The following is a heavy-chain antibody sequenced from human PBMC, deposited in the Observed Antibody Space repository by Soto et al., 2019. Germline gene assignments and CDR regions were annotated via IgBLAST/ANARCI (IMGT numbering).Heavy chain of an antibody. CDR2: IYHSGST. V-gene: IGHV4-30-2*01. CDR3: ARVPGS. J-gene: IGHJ5*02. CDR1: GGSISSGGYS. Sequence: SDTLSLTCAVSGGSISSGGYSWSWIRQPPGKGLEWIGYIYHSGSTYYNPSLKSRVTISVDRSKNQFSLKLSSVTVADTAVYYCARVPGSWGQGTLVTVSS.